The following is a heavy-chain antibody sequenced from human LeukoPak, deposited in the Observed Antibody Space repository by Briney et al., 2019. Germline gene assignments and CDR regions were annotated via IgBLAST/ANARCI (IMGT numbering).Heavy chain of an antibody. CDR3: AETWRGRRYYGCGPSEYFYYMDV. Sequence: GGSLRLSCEASGFTFSTYGINWVRQAPGKGLEWVSAISGSGGSTYYADSVKGRFTISRDNSKNTLWLQMNSLKGEDTAVYYCAETWRGRRYYGCGPSEYFYYMDVWGKGTTVTISS. D-gene: IGHD3-10*01. V-gene: IGHV3-23*01. CDR2: ISGSGGST. CDR1: GFTFSTYG. J-gene: IGHJ6*03.